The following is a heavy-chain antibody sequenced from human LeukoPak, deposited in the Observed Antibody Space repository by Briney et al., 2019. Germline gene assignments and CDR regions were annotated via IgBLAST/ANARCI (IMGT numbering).Heavy chain of an antibody. J-gene: IGHJ4*02. V-gene: IGHV4-30-2*01. D-gene: IGHD6-13*01. CDR3: ARARESMATAGSYFDY. CDR2: IYHTGNT. CDR1: GGSISSGDYS. Sequence: SSETLSLTCAVSGGSISSGDYSWSWIRQPPGNGLEWIGYIYHTGNTNYNPSLKSRVTISVARSKNQFSLRLSSVTAADTAVYYCARARESMATAGSYFDYWGQGTLVTVSS.